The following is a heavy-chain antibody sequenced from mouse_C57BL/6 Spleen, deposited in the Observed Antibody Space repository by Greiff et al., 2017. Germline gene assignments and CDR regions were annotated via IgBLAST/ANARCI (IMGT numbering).Heavy chain of an antibody. CDR1: GYTFTSYW. D-gene: IGHD3-2*02. V-gene: IGHV1-55*01. J-gene: IGHJ2*01. Sequence: QVQLKQPGAELVKPGASVKMSCKASGYTFTSYWITWVKQRPGQGLEWIGDIYPGSGSTNYNEKFKSKATLTVDTSSSTAYMQLSSLTSEDSAVYYCARVGTAQAHFDYWGQGTTLTVSS. CDR3: ARVGTAQAHFDY. CDR2: IYPGSGST.